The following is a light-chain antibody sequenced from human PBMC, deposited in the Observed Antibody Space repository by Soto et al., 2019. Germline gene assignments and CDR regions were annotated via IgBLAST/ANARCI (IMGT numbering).Light chain of an antibody. CDR3: QQRSNWPRYT. V-gene: IGKV3-11*01. CDR1: QSVSSY. Sequence: EIVLTQSPATLSLSPGERATLSCRASQSVSSYLAWYQQTPGQAPRLLIYDASNRATGIPARFSGSGSGTDFTLTISSLEPEDFAVYYCQQRSNWPRYTFGQGTNLEIK. J-gene: IGKJ2*01. CDR2: DAS.